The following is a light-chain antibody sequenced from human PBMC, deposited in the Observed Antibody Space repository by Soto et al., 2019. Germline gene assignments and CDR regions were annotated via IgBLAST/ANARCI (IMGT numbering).Light chain of an antibody. CDR3: CLGV. CDR1: SSEDGSYYL. J-gene: IGLJ1*01. V-gene: IGLV2-23*02. Sequence: QSVLNQPASVSGSPGQSITISCPGTSSEDGSYYLVSLYQQQPGKAPKLMIYEVSKRPSGVSNRFSGSKAGNTASLTISGIQAEDEADYYCCLGVFGTGTKVXXL. CDR2: EVS.